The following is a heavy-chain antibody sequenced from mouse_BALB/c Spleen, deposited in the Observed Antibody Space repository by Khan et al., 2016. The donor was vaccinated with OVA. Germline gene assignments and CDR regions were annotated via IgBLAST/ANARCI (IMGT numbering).Heavy chain of an antibody. J-gene: IGHJ3*01. CDR1: DYTFTDYY. Sequence: QVQLQQPGAELARPGASVKLSCKASDYTFTDYYINWVKQRTGQGLEWIGEISPGSGDTYYNEKFKGKATLTADKSSSTAYMQLNSLTSEASAVYFCARRNYFGYTFAYWGQGTLVTVSA. CDR3: ARRNYFGYTFAY. V-gene: IGHV1-77*01. D-gene: IGHD1-2*01. CDR2: ISPGSGDT.